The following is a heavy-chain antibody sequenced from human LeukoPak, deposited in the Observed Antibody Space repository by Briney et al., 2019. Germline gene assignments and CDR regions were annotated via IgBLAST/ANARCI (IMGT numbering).Heavy chain of an antibody. CDR1: GGTFSSYA. CDR3: VTEFWYRFDY. J-gene: IGHJ4*02. D-gene: IGHD3-3*01. Sequence: SVKVSCKASGGTFSSYAISWVRQAPGQGLEWMGGIIPIFGTANYAQKFQGRVTITADESTSTAYMELSSLRSEDTAVYFCVTEFWYRFDYWGQGLLVTVSS. V-gene: IGHV1-69*13. CDR2: IIPIFGTA.